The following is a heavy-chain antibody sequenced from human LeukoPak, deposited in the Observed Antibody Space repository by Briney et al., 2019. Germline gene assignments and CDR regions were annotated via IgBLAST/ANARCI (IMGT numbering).Heavy chain of an antibody. J-gene: IGHJ4*02. CDR1: GGSISSGGYY. V-gene: IGHV4-31*03. CDR2: IYYSGST. D-gene: IGHD3-3*01. CDR3: ARGPRITIFGSRSRFAN. Sequence: SETLSLTCTVSGGSISSGGYYWSWIRQHPGKGLEWIGYIYYSGSTNYNPSLKSRVTISVDTSKNQFSLKLSSVTAADTAVYYCARGPRITIFGSRSRFANWGQGTLVTVSS.